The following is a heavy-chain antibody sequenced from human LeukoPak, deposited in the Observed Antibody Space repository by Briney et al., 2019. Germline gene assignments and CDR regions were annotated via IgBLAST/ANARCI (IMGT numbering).Heavy chain of an antibody. D-gene: IGHD4-23*01. J-gene: IGHJ6*02. CDR2: INTNTGNP. Sequence: ASVNVSCKASGYTFTSYAMSWVRQAPGQGLEWMGWINTNTGNPTYAQGFTGRFVFSLDTSVSTAYLQISSLKAEDTAVYYCARGPRSVVTGNYYGMDVWGQGTTVIVSS. CDR1: GYTFTSYA. CDR3: ARGPRSVVTGNYYGMDV. V-gene: IGHV7-4-1*02.